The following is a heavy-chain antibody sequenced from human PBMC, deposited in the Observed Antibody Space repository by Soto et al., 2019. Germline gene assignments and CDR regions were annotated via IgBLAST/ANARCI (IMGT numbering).Heavy chain of an antibody. D-gene: IGHD1-26*01. J-gene: IGHJ3*02. CDR3: ARRGVANSRDAFDI. CDR1: GATFRNKP. Sequence: QVQLVQSGAEVKKPGTSVKVSAKFFGATFRNKPIIGVRQALGQGLEWLGGAIPVYGSTNYAQKFQGRVTITAGESATTTFMELSSLRSDDTAVYYCARRGVANSRDAFDIWGQGTLVTVS. V-gene: IGHV1-69*01. CDR2: AIPVYGST.